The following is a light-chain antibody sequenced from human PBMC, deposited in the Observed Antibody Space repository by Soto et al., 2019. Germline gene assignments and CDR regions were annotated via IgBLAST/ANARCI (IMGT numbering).Light chain of an antibody. CDR2: DAS. CDR1: QDISNY. J-gene: IGKJ4*01. V-gene: IGKV1-33*01. Sequence: DIPMTQSPSSLSASVGDRVTITCQASQDISNYLNWYQQKPGKAPKLLIFDASNVETGVPSRFSGSGSGTHFTFTIHSLRAEDIATYYCQQYEGLPLTFGGGTKIEI. CDR3: QQYEGLPLT.